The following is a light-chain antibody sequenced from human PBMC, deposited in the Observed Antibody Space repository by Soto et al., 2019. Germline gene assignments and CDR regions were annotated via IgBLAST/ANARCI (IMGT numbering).Light chain of an antibody. J-gene: IGKJ4*01. Sequence: EIVLTQSPGTLSLSPGETATLSCRASQTISNQLAWYRQKPGQAPRLLIYDASTRATGAPARISGSGFGTDFTLTISTLESEDFAVYYCQHRRNWPLTFGGGTKVDIK. CDR2: DAS. CDR1: QTISNQ. V-gene: IGKV3-11*01. CDR3: QHRRNWPLT.